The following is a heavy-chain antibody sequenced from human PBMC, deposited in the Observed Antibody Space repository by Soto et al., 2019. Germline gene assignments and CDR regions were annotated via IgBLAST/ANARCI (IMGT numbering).Heavy chain of an antibody. J-gene: IGHJ5*02. V-gene: IGHV3-73*01. CDR2: IRSKANSYAT. Sequence: EVQLVESGGGLVQPGGSLKLPCAASGFTFSGSAMHWVRQASGKGLEWVGRIRSKANSYATAYAASVKGRFTISRDDSKNTAYLQMNSLKTEDTAVYYCTNLFDPWGQGTLVTVSS. CDR3: TNLFDP. CDR1: GFTFSGSA.